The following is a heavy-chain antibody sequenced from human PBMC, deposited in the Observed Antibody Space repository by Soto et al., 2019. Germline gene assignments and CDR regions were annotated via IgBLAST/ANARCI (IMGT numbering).Heavy chain of an antibody. D-gene: IGHD3-22*01. CDR2: IIPIFGTA. CDR1: GGPFGGYA. J-gene: IGHJ4*01. CDR3: AIDGDSRGDCYFYLDD. Sequence: SVKVTCVASGGPFGGYAISWVRQAPGQGLKWMGGIIPIFGTANYAQKLQGRVTMTTDTSTSTAYMELRSLRSDDTAVYYCAIDGDSRGDCYFYLDDWGQGTLVTVAS. V-gene: IGHV1-69*05.